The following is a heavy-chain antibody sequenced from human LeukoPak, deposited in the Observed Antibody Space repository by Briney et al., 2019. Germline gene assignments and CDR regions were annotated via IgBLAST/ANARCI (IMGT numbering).Heavy chain of an antibody. V-gene: IGHV3-23*01. Sequence: GGSLRLSCAVSGFTFNNYAMSWVRQAPGKGLEWVSTISGSGGRTYYADSVRGRFTISRDNSKNTVYLQMNSLRVDDTAVYYCAKSSLVAPYDYWGQGTLVTVSS. J-gene: IGHJ4*02. CDR3: AKSSLVAPYDY. D-gene: IGHD2-15*01. CDR1: GFTFNNYA. CDR2: ISGSGGRT.